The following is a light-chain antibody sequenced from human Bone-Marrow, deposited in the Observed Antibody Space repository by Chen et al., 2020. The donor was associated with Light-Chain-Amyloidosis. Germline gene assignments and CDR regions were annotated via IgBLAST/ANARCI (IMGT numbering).Light chain of an antibody. J-gene: IGKJ2*01. Sequence: EIVLTQSPGTLSLSPGERATLSCRASQSVSSSYLAWYQQKPGQAPRLLIYGASSRATGIPDRFSGSGSVTAFTLTISRLEPEDFAVYYCQQYGSSPQTFGQGTKVEIK. CDR2: GAS. CDR3: QQYGSSPQT. CDR1: QSVSSSY. V-gene: IGKV3-20*01.